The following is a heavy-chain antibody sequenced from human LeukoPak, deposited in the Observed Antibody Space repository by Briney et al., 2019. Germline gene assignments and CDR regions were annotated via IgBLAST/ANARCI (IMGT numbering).Heavy chain of an antibody. D-gene: IGHD2-21*01. CDR2: IRSSSSYI. Sequence: PGGSLRLSCAASGFTFSSYSMNWVRQAPGKGLEWVSSIRSSSSYIYYADSVKGRFTISRDNAKNSLYLQMNSLRAEDTAVYYCAIGQWVDRKVVAFDIWGQGTMVTVSS. V-gene: IGHV3-21*01. CDR1: GFTFSSYS. CDR3: AIGQWVDRKVVAFDI. J-gene: IGHJ3*02.